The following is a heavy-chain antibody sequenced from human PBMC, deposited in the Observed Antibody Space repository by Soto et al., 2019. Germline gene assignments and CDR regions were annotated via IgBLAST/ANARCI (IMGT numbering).Heavy chain of an antibody. CDR2: IYDSGST. V-gene: IGHV4-59*01. J-gene: IGHJ6*02. Sequence: SETLSLTCTVSGDSINNYYRTWIRRPPGKGLEWIGYIYDSGSTSYNPSLKSRLTISVDTSKNQFSLKLKSVTAADTAVYYCARGTKYYYQGMDVWGQGTTVTVSS. CDR1: GDSINNYY. CDR3: ARGTKYYYQGMDV.